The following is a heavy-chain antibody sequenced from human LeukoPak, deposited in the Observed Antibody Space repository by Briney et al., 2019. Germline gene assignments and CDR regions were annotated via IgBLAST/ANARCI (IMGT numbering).Heavy chain of an antibody. V-gene: IGHV3-30*03. D-gene: IGHD1-26*01. J-gene: IGHJ4*02. Sequence: GGSLRLSCAASGFTFSSYGMHWVRQAPGKGLEWVAVISYDGSNKYYADSVKGRFTISRDNSKNTLYLQMNSLRAEDTAVYYCAGGELRNYWGQGTLATVSS. CDR3: AGGELRNY. CDR2: ISYDGSNK. CDR1: GFTFSSYG.